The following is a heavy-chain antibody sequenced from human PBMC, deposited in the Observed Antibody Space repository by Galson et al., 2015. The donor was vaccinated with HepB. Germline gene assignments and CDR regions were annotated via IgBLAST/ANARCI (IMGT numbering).Heavy chain of an antibody. CDR3: AKGYGLFDS. CDR1: GFAFDSHA. Sequence: SLRLSCAASGFAFDSHAMSWVCQAPGRGLEWISGITGKGDSTFYADSVKGRFTVSRDNSNNMLYLQMSSLRAEDAGLYFCAKGYGLFDSWGQGILVTVSS. J-gene: IGHJ5*01. D-gene: IGHD3-16*01. CDR2: ITGKGDST. V-gene: IGHV3-23*01.